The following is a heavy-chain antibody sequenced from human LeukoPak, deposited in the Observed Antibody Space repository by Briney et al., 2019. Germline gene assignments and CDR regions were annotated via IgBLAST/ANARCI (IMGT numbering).Heavy chain of an antibody. V-gene: IGHV4-38-2*02. Sequence: SETLSLTCTVSGYSISSGYYWGWIRQPPGKGLEGIGRIYHSGSTYYNPSLKSRVTISVDTSKKQFSLKLSSVTAADTAVYYCARHRGTLVRGVKKNWFDPWGQGTLVTVSS. CDR1: GYSISSGYY. D-gene: IGHD3-10*01. CDR2: IYHSGST. J-gene: IGHJ5*02. CDR3: ARHRGTLVRGVKKNWFDP.